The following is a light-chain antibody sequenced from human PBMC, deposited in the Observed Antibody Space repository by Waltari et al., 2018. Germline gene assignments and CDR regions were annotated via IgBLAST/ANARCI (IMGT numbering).Light chain of an antibody. J-gene: IGKJ5*01. CDR3: QQYYSTPIT. CDR1: QSVLYSSNHKNY. V-gene: IGKV4-1*01. Sequence: DIVMTQSPDSLAVSLGERATINCKSSQSVLYSSNHKNYLAWYQQKPGQPPKLLIYWASTREAGVPDRCSGSGSGTDFTLTISSLQAEDVAVYYCQQYYSTPITFGQGTRLEIK. CDR2: WAS.